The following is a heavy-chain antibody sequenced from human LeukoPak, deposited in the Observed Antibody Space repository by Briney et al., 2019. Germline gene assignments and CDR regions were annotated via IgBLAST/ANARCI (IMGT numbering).Heavy chain of an antibody. J-gene: IGHJ6*03. D-gene: IGHD3-10*01. V-gene: IGHV3-21*01. CDR1: GFTFSSYS. Sequence: GGSLRLSCAASGFTFSSYSMNWVRQAPGKGLEWVSSISSSSSYIYYADSVKGRFTISRDNAKNSLYLQMNSLRAEDTAVYYCARDGRYYSDYYYYYYMDVWGKGTTVTVSS. CDR3: ARDGRYYSDYYYYYYMDV. CDR2: ISSSSSYI.